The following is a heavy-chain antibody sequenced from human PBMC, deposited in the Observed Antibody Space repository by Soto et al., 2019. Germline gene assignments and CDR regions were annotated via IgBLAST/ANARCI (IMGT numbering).Heavy chain of an antibody. J-gene: IGHJ3*02. Sequence: GGALRLSXAASGFTFSSYAMSWVRQAPGKGLEWVSAISGSGGSTYYADSVKGRFTISRDNSKNTLYLQMNSLRAEDTAVYYCAKDLGRIGWELLWFAFDIWGQGTMVTVSS. CDR3: AKDLGRIGWELLWFAFDI. V-gene: IGHV3-23*01. CDR1: GFTFSSYA. D-gene: IGHD1-26*01. CDR2: ISGSGGST.